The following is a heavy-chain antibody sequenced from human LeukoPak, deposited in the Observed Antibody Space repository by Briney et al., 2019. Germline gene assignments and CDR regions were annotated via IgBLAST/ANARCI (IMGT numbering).Heavy chain of an antibody. CDR3: ARWYNYGMDV. Sequence: GGSLRLSCAASGFTFSSYWMHWVRQAPGKGLVWVSRIDSDGSTTNYADSVKGRFTISRDNAKNTLYLQMHSLRVEDTTVYFCARWYNYGMDVRGKGTTVTVSS. CDR1: GFTFSSYW. CDR2: IDSDGSTT. J-gene: IGHJ6*04. V-gene: IGHV3-74*01.